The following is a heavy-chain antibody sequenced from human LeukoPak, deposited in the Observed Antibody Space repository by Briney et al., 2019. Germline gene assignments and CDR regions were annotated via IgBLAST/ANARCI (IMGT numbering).Heavy chain of an antibody. D-gene: IGHD3-3*01. V-gene: IGHV6-1*01. CDR3: TRDRYDASSALYSGFDV. Sequence: SQTLSLTCVISGTSVSTRTAAWNWIRQSPSRGLEWLGRTYWRSKWYSDYEASVKSRVTINPDTSKNHFSLQLRSVTPEDTAVYYCTRDRYDASSALYSGFDVWGQGTTVIVSS. CDR1: GTSVSTRTAA. CDR2: TYWRSKWYS. J-gene: IGHJ6*02.